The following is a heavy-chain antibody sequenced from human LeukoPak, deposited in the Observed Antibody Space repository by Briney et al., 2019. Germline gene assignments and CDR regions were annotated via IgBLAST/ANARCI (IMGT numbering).Heavy chain of an antibody. D-gene: IGHD2-2*01. J-gene: IGHJ6*04. CDR2: IYHSGST. CDR3: ARDGGQYQLQDYYYGMDV. Sequence: SETLSLSCAVSGYSISSGYYWGWIRQPPGKGLEWIGSIYHSGSTYYNPSLKSRATISVDTSKNQFPLKLSSVTAADTAVYYCARDGGQYQLQDYYYGMDVWGKGTTVTVSS. V-gene: IGHV4-38-2*02. CDR1: GYSISSGYY.